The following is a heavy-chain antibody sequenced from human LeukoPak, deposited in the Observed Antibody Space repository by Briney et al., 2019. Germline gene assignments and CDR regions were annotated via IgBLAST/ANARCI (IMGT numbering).Heavy chain of an antibody. CDR3: ARAMDGKGSSWYLKYNWFDP. CDR2: INPSGGST. CDR1: EYTFTSYY. Sequence: ASVKVSFKASEYTFTSYYMHWGRQAPGQGLEWMGIINPSGGSTSYAQKFQGRVTMTRDTSTSTVYMELSSMRSEDTAVYYCARAMDGKGSSWYLKYNWFDPWGQGTLVTVSS. V-gene: IGHV1-46*03. J-gene: IGHJ5*02. D-gene: IGHD6-13*01.